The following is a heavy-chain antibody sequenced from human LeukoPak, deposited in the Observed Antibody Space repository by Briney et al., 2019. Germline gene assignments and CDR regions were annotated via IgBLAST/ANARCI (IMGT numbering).Heavy chain of an antibody. CDR3: ARGLIVAAGTDY. CDR2: INSDGSST. D-gene: IGHD6-13*01. V-gene: IGHV3-74*01. CDR1: GFTFSDYW. J-gene: IGHJ4*02. Sequence: GGSLRLSCAASGFTFSDYWMHWVRQVPGKGLVWVSHINSDGSSTSYADSVKGRFTISSDNAKNTLYLQMNSLRAEDTAVYYCARGLIVAAGTDYWGQGTLVTVSS.